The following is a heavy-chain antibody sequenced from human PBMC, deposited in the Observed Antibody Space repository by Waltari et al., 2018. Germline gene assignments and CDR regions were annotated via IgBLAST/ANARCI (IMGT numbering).Heavy chain of an antibody. J-gene: IGHJ4*02. V-gene: IGHV3-7*01. CDR2: IKQDGSEK. D-gene: IGHD1-26*01. CDR1: GFTFSRYW. Sequence: EVQLVESGGGLVQPGGSLRLSCAASGFTFSRYWMSWVRQAPGKGLEWVANIKQDGSEKYYVDSVKGRFTITRDNAKNSLYLQMNSLRAEDTAVYYCARGLPHVWLVGANFDYWGQGTLVTVSS. CDR3: ARGLPHVWLVGANFDY.